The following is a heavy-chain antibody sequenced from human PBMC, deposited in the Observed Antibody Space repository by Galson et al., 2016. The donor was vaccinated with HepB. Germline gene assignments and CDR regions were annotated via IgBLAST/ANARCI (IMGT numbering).Heavy chain of an antibody. J-gene: IGHJ5*01. V-gene: IGHV3-13*01. CDR1: GFTFSSYD. CDR3: VRGGFGLGADGYDF. D-gene: IGHD5-24*01. CDR2: FDTVGGT. Sequence: SLRLSCAASGFTFSSYDMHWVRQATGKSLEWVSAFDTVGGTYYAGSVKGRFTISRDNAKNSLYLQMNSLRAGDTAVYYCVRGGFGLGADGYDFWGHGSLVFVSA.